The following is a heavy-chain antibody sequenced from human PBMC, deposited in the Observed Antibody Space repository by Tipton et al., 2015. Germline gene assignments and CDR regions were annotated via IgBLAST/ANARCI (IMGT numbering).Heavy chain of an antibody. CDR3: ARVQYYYDSSGYLDY. CDR2: IIPIFDTT. J-gene: IGHJ4*02. D-gene: IGHD3-22*01. CDR1: GGTFSSYA. Sequence: QSGPEVKKPGSSVKVSCKASGGTFSSYAISWVRQAPGQGLEWMGGIIPIFDTTNYAQKFQGRVTITADKSTSTAYMELGSLRSEDTAVYYCARVQYYYDSSGYLDYWGQGTLVTVSS. V-gene: IGHV1-69*06.